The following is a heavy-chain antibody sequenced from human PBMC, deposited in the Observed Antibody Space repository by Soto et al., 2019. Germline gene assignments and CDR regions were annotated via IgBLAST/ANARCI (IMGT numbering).Heavy chain of an antibody. CDR1: GFTFSSYS. CDR3: ARDRSYLVV. J-gene: IGHJ3*01. V-gene: IGHV3-48*01. CDR2: ISSSSSTI. D-gene: IGHD3-10*01. Sequence: PGGSLRLSCAASGFTFSSYSMNWVRQAPGKGLEWVSYISSSSSTIYYADSVKGRFTISRDNAKNSLYLQTNSLRAEDTAVYYCARDRSYLVVWGQGTMVTVSS.